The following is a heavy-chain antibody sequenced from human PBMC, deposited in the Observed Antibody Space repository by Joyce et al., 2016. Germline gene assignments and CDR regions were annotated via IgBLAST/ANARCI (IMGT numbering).Heavy chain of an antibody. CDR2: INPEDSVT. Sequence: EVQLVQSGGEVKKPGESLKISCKGVGYSFTSYWLGWVRQMPGKGLELMGIINPEDSVTRYSPSFQGQVTISVDRSIKTAHLRWGSLRASDTAIYYCARSAVRGTLSPFFDYWGQGSLVTVSS. D-gene: IGHD3-16*01. CDR1: GYSFTSYW. CDR3: ARSAVRGTLSPFFDY. J-gene: IGHJ4*02. V-gene: IGHV5-51*01.